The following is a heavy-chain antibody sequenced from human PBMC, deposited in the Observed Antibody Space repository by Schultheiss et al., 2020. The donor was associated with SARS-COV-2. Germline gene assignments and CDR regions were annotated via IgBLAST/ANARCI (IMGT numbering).Heavy chain of an antibody. Sequence: SVKVSCKASGGTFSSYAISWVRQAPGQGLEWMGGIIPIFGTANYAQKFQGRVTMTTDTSTSTAYMELRSLRSDDTAVYYCARGLVVVTSVGYFYGMDVWGQGTTVTVSS. V-gene: IGHV1-69*05. CDR3: ARGLVVVTSVGYFYGMDV. CDR2: IIPIFGTA. J-gene: IGHJ6*02. D-gene: IGHD3-22*01. CDR1: GGTFSSYA.